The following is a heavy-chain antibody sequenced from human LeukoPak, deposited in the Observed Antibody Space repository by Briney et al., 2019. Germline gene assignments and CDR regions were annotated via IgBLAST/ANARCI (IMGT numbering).Heavy chain of an antibody. D-gene: IGHD3-9*01. J-gene: IGHJ4*02. Sequence: SETLSLTCAVYGGSFSGYYWSWIRQPPGKGLEWIGSIYYSGSTYYNPSLKSRVTISVDTSKNQFSLKLSSVTAADTAVYYCARDSRFSDILTGYPPRGFDYWGQGTLVTVSS. CDR3: ARDSRFSDILTGYPPRGFDY. CDR2: IYYSGST. V-gene: IGHV4-34*01. CDR1: GGSFSGYY.